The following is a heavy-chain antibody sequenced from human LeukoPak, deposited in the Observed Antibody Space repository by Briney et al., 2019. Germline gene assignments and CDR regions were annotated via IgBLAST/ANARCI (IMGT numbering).Heavy chain of an antibody. CDR1: GYTFIGFH. CDR3: ARGGGYSYGYFSYWYFDL. V-gene: IGHV1-2*02. J-gene: IGHJ2*01. Sequence: ASVKVSCKASGYTFIGFHMHWVRQAPGQGLEWMGYINPHSGGTKYAQNFQGRVTMSRDTSISTAYMELSRLTSDDTAVYYCARGGGYSYGYFSYWYFDLWGRGTLVTVSS. CDR2: INPHSGGT. D-gene: IGHD5-18*01.